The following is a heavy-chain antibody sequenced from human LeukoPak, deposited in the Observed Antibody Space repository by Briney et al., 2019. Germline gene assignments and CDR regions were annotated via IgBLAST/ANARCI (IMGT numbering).Heavy chain of an antibody. V-gene: IGHV3-23*01. CDR1: GFTFSSYG. CDR3: AKAEGYSGYDIDY. Sequence: PGGSLRLSCAASGFTFSSYGMSWVRQAPGKGLEWVSAISGSGGTTYYADSVKGRFTISRENSKNTLYLQMNSLRAEDTAVYYCAKAEGYSGYDIDYWGQGTLVTVSS. J-gene: IGHJ4*02. CDR2: ISGSGGTT. D-gene: IGHD5-12*01.